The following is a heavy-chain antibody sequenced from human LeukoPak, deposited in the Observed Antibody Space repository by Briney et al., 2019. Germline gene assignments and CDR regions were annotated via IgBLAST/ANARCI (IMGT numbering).Heavy chain of an antibody. V-gene: IGHV3-74*01. CDR3: ATHGYSELRYFDWSTNE. J-gene: IGHJ4*02. D-gene: IGHD3-9*01. Sequence: GGSLRLSCATSGFTFSGYYMHWVRQAPGKGLVWLSRINTDGSNTDYADSVKGRFTISRDNVKRTLYLQMDSLRAEDTAVYYCATHGYSELRYFDWSTNEWGQGTLVTVSS. CDR2: INTDGSNT. CDR1: GFTFSGYY.